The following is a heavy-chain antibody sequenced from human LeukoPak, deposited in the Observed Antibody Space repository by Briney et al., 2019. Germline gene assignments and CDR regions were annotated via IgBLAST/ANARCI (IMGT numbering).Heavy chain of an antibody. V-gene: IGHV3-11*04. CDR2: ISSSGSTI. J-gene: IGHJ4*02. CDR3: ARDSGYYDSSGYSNFDY. Sequence: PGGSLRLSCAASGFTFSDYYMSWIRQAPGKGLEWVSYISSSGSTIYYADSVRGRFTTSRDSAKNSLYLQMNSLRAEDTAVYYCARDSGYYDSSGYSNFDYWGQGTLVTVSS. CDR1: GFTFSDYY. D-gene: IGHD3-22*01.